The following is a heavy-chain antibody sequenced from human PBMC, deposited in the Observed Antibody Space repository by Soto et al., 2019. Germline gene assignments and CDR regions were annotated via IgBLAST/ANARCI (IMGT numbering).Heavy chain of an antibody. Sequence: QGPLEQSGAEVKKPGSSVIISCKVSGGDFTGYAVTWVRQSPGQGPEWMGRVITMFGTTVLSQKFKGRLTMTADKSTTSAHMELTALGSDDTAVYYCARSSTGNWNIDAFDILGQGTMGTVAS. CDR1: GGDFTGYA. CDR2: VITMFGTT. V-gene: IGHV1-69*06. CDR3: ARSSTGNWNIDAFDI. J-gene: IGHJ3*02. D-gene: IGHD1-1*01.